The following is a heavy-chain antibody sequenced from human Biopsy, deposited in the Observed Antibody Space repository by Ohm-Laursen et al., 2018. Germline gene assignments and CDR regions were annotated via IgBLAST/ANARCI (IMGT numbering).Heavy chain of an antibody. CDR3: ALQSVAQMKNFGC. V-gene: IGHV1-2*02. D-gene: IGHD6-19*01. CDR1: GFSFTGYY. CDR2: ISPKSGDT. J-gene: IGHJ4*02. Sequence: ASVKVSCKASGFSFTGYYIHWVRQAPGQGLEWMGWISPKSGDTNYAHKFQGNITMTRDTSMSTAYMEMSRLRCDDTAVYYCALQSVAQMKNFGCWGQGTLVAVSS.